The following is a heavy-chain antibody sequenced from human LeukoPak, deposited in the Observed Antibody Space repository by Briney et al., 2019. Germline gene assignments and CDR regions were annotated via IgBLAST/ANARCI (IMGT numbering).Heavy chain of an antibody. CDR2: ISYDGSNK. J-gene: IGHJ4*02. CDR1: GLTFSSYG. CDR3: AKDRVAGRGDY. V-gene: IGHV3-30*18. D-gene: IGHD6-19*01. Sequence: PGGSLRLSCAASGLTFSSYGMHWVRQAPGKGPEWVAVISYDGSNKYYADSVKGRFTISRDNSKNTLYLQMNSLRAEDTAVYYCAKDRVAGRGDYWGQGTLVTVSS.